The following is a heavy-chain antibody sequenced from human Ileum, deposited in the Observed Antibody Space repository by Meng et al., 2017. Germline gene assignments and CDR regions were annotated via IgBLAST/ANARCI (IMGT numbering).Heavy chain of an antibody. D-gene: IGHD6-19*01. V-gene: IGHV3-48*03. CDR3: ARDGRVEVAGIYYYGMDV. CDR2: ISSSGSTI. CDR1: GFTFSSYE. J-gene: IGHJ6*02. Sequence: GGSLRLSCAASGFTFSSYEMNWVRQAPGKGLEWVSYISSSGSTIYYADSVKGRFTISRDNAKNSLYLQMNSLRAEDTAVYYCARDGRVEVAGIYYYGMDVWGQGTTVTVSS.